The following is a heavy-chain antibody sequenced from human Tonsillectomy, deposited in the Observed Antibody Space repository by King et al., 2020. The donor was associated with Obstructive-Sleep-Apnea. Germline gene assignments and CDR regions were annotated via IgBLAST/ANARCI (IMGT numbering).Heavy chain of an antibody. CDR2: IIPLFGIA. CDR3: ARARTVTTNHHFGMDV. Sequence: QLVQSGAEVKKPGSAVKVSCKASGGSLSNYAVSWVRQAPGQGLEWMGGIIPLFGIANYAQSFQDRVTITADESTSTAYLEMGGLRSWDTAIYYCARARTVTTNHHFGMDVWGQGTTVTVS. D-gene: IGHD4-17*01. CDR1: GGSLSNYA. J-gene: IGHJ6*02. V-gene: IGHV1-69*01.